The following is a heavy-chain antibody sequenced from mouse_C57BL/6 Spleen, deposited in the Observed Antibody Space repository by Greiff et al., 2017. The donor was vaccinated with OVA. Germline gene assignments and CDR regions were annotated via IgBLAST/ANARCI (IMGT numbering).Heavy chain of an antibody. CDR2: ISSGSSTI. CDR1: GFTFSDYG. V-gene: IGHV5-17*01. Sequence: EVMLVESGGGLVKPGGSLKLSCAASGFTFSDYGMHWVRQAPEKGLEWVAFISSGSSTIYYADTVKGRFTISRDNAKNTLFLQMTSLRSEDTAMYYCARGNPLYYFDYWGQGTTLTVSS. CDR3: ARGNPLYYFDY. J-gene: IGHJ2*01.